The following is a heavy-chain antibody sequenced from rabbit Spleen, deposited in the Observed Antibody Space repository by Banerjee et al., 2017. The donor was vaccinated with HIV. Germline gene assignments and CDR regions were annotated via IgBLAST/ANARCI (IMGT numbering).Heavy chain of an antibody. V-gene: IGHV1S45*01. D-gene: IGHD6-1*01. CDR1: GFTLSSYC. J-gene: IGHJ4*01. Sequence: ELVESGGGLVQPGESLKLSCKASGFTLSSYCIWWVRQAPGKGLEWIACVNGGGSGTTHYATWAKGRFTVSKTSSTTVTLQVTSLTAADTATYFCARAENFDRYATDLGLWGPGTLVTVS. CDR2: VNGGGSGTT. CDR3: ARAENFDRYATDLGL.